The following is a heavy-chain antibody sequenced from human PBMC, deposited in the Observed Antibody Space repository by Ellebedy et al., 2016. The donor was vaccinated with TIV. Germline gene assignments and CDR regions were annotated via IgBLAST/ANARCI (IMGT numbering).Heavy chain of an antibody. CDR3: ARDFSPSGVIPPTNWFDP. Sequence: SETLSLTCAVSGGSISSGGHSWSWIRQPPGKGLEWIGSIYHSGSTYYNPSLKSRVTISVDTSKNQFSLKLSSVTAADTAVYYCARDFSPSGVIPPTNWFDPWGQGTLVTVSS. V-gene: IGHV4-30-2*03. D-gene: IGHD3-3*01. CDR2: IYHSGST. J-gene: IGHJ5*02. CDR1: GGSISSGGHS.